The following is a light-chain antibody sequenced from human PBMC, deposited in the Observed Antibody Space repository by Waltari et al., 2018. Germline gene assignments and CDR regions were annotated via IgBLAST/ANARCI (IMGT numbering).Light chain of an antibody. J-gene: IGLJ3*02. CDR3: CSYAGSYTWV. V-gene: IGLV2-11*01. CDR1: SSDVGGYDS. Sequence: QSALTQPRAVSGSPGQSVAVSCTGTSSDVGGYDSVSWYQQHPGKAPKLMIYDVTKRPSGLPDRFSGSKSGNTASLTISRLQAEDEADYYCCSYAGSYTWVFGGGTKMTVL. CDR2: DVT.